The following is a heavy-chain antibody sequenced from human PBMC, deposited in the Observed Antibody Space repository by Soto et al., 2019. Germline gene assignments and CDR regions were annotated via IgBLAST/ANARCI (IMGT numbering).Heavy chain of an antibody. CDR2: ISADNDNT. V-gene: IGHV1-18*01. Sequence: VQLVQSGGEVRKPGASVTVSCRASGYTFTKYGISWVRQAPGQGLEWMGWISADNDNTNYAQNLQGRVTMTTDTSTSTAYMQLRSLRSDHTAVYFCARGTSGYDYGLFDFWGQGTLVTVSS. CDR3: ARGTSGYDYGLFDF. D-gene: IGHD5-12*01. J-gene: IGHJ4*02. CDR1: GYTFTKYG.